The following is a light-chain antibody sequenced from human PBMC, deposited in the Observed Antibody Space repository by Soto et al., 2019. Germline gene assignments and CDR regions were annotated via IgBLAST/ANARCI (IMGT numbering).Light chain of an antibody. CDR1: QSVSSY. Sequence: EIVLTQSPATLSLSPGERATLSCRASQSVSSYLAWYQQKPGQAPRLLIYDAYNRATGIPARFSGSGSGTDFTLTISSLEPEDFAVYYCQQRSGWPLTFGGGAKVEIK. CDR3: QQRSGWPLT. CDR2: DAY. J-gene: IGKJ4*01. V-gene: IGKV3-11*01.